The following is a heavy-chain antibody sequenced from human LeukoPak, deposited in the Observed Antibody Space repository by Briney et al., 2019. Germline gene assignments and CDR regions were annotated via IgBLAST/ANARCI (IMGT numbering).Heavy chain of an antibody. CDR1: GFTFSSYW. V-gene: IGHV3-7*03. D-gene: IGHD3-3*01. Sequence: GGSLRLSCAASGFTFSSYWMSWVRQAPGKGLEWVANIKQDGSEKYYVDSVKGRFTISRDNAKNSLYLQMNSLRAEDTAVYYCARVGSYSDFWSGYYTGLDYWGQGTLVTVSS. CDR3: ARVGSYSDFWSGYYTGLDY. J-gene: IGHJ4*02. CDR2: IKQDGSEK.